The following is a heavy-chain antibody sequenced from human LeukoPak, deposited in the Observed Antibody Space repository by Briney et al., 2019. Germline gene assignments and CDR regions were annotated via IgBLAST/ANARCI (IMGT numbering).Heavy chain of an antibody. D-gene: IGHD2/OR15-2a*01. J-gene: IGHJ4*02. CDR3: ARASPHCNNITCYAGALDF. CDR1: GFTFKSYS. V-gene: IGHV3-21*06. CDR2: ISMGNDYI. Sequence: PGGSLRLSCAASGFTFKSYSMIWVRQAPGKGLEWVSSISMGNDYIHYGDSVKGRFTVSRDNAENSLYLQMNRLRAKDTAVYYCARASPHCNNITCYAGALDFWGQGILVTVSS.